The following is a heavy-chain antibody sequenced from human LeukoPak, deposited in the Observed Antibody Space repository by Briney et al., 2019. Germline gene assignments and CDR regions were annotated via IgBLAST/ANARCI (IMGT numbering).Heavy chain of an antibody. D-gene: IGHD6-13*01. CDR2: IRSRAYGGTT. V-gene: IGHV3-49*03. CDR1: GFIFGDYG. J-gene: IGHJ4*02. Sequence: SGGSLRLSCTASGFIFGDYGMSWFRQAPGKGLKWVGFIRSRAYGGTTEYAASVKGRFTISREDSKNIAYLQMNSLKTEETAVYYCSRSRRVFDYWGQGTLVTVSS. CDR3: SRSRRVFDY.